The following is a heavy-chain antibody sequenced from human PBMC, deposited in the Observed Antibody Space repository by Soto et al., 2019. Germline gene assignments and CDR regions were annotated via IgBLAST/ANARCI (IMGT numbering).Heavy chain of an antibody. V-gene: IGHV4-34*01. J-gene: IGHJ6*03. Sequence: SETLSLTCAVYGGSLSGYQWTWIRQTPGKGLEWIGEINDSGNINYNPSLKSRVTILLDTPRKQIFLKLSSVTAADSAVYYCARGLILWFGELSRRGGYYYYMDVWGKGTTVT. CDR3: ARGLILWFGELSRRGGYYYYMDV. CDR2: INDSGNI. D-gene: IGHD3-10*01. CDR1: GGSLSGYQ.